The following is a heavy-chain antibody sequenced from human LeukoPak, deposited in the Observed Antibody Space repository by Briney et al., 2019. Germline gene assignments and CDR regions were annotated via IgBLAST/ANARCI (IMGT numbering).Heavy chain of an antibody. CDR2: ILSSGKTI. J-gene: IGHJ4*02. D-gene: IGHD1-1*01. V-gene: IGHV3-48*03. CDR1: GFAFCSYE. CDR3: AREGWNDDLDY. Sequence: QPGGSLRLSCAASGFAFCSYEMNWVRQAPGKGLEWVSYILSSGKTIYYADSVKGRFTISRDNAKNSLYLQMISLRAEDTAVYDCAREGWNDDLDYWGQGTLVTVSS.